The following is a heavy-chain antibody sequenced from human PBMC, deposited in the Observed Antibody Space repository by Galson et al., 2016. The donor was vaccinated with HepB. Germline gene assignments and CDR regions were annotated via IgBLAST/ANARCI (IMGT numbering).Heavy chain of an antibody. CDR3: AREIRVIRGLSWRPGDAFDV. CDR1: GYSFTSYT. CDR2: INTGNGNT. D-gene: IGHD3-22*01. Sequence: SVKVSCKASGYSFTSYTVHWVRQAPGQRLEWMGWINTGNGNTELSQKFQDRVTVTRDTSASTTYMILSSLRSEDTAVYYCAREIRVIRGLSWRPGDAFDVWGQGTMVTVSS. V-gene: IGHV1-3*04. J-gene: IGHJ3*01.